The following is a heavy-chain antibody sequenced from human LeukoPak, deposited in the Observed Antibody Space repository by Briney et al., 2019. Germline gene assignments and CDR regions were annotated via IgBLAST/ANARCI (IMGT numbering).Heavy chain of an antibody. J-gene: IGHJ6*03. V-gene: IGHV3-11*04. CDR1: GFTFSDYN. D-gene: IGHD3-3*01. CDR3: ARVDYDFWSGFLDNYYYYYMDV. Sequence: GGSLRLSCAASGFTFSDYNMRWIRQAPGKGLEWVSSISRSGSTKYYADSVKGRFTISRDNAKNSLFLQMNSLRAEDTAVYYCARVDYDFWSGFLDNYYYYYMDVWGKGTTVTVSS. CDR2: ISRSGSTK.